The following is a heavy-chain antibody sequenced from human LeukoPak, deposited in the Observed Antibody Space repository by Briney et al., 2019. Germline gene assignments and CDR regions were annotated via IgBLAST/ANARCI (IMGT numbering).Heavy chain of an antibody. CDR1: GFTFSSYA. D-gene: IGHD4-17*01. V-gene: IGHV3-23*01. CDR3: TKWDGYGDS. J-gene: IGHJ5*02. Sequence: GGSLRLSCAASGFTFSSYAMSWVRQAPGKGLECISGFSGSGGSTYYADSVKGRFTISRNSSKNTLYLQMHSLRVEDTAVYYCTKWDGYGDSWGQGTLVTVSS. CDR2: FSGSGGST.